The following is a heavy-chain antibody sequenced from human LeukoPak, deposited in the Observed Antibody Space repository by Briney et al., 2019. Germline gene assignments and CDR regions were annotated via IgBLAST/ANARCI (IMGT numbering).Heavy chain of an antibody. D-gene: IGHD2-2*01. CDR3: VRDRYCSRTSYYYLDY. J-gene: IGHJ4*02. CDR1: GFTFSSYW. V-gene: IGHV3-7*01. CDR2: IKQDGSEK. Sequence: GGSLRLSCAASGFTFSSYWMSWVRQAPGKGLEWVANIKQDGSEKNYVDSVKGRFTIFRDNAKNSLYLQMNSLRAEDTAVYYCVRDRYCSRTSYYYLDYWGQGTLVTVSS.